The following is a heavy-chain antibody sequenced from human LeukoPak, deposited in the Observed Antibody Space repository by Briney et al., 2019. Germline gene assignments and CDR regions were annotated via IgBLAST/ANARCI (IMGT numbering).Heavy chain of an antibody. CDR3: ARGGDFWSGFDY. J-gene: IGHJ4*02. CDR1: GFTFSSYA. V-gene: IGHV3-23*01. Sequence: GGSLRLSCAASGFTFSSYAMSWVRQAPGKELEWVSVISGSGGSTHYADSVKGRFTISRDNSKNTLYLQMNSLRAEDTAVYYCARGGDFWSGFDYWGQGTLVTVSS. CDR2: ISGSGGST. D-gene: IGHD3-3*01.